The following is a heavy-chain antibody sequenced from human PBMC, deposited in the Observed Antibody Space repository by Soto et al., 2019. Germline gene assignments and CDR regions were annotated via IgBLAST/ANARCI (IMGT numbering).Heavy chain of an antibody. D-gene: IGHD5-18*01. Sequence: PGGSLRLSCAASGFTFSTYDMSWVRQAPWKGLEWVATIAGSGRNADYADSVKGRFTISRDNSKNTLYLQMNSLRAEDTAVYYCAKGCGYSYGYEDYWGQGTLVTVSS. CDR3: AKGCGYSYGYEDY. CDR2: IAGSGRNA. CDR1: GFTFSTYD. V-gene: IGHV3-23*01. J-gene: IGHJ4*02.